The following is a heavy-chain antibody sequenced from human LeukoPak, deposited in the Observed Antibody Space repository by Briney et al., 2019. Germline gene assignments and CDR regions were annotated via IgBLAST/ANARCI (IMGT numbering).Heavy chain of an antibody. D-gene: IGHD3-22*01. CDR3: ARDEFYYDTSGYYPNYYYYMDV. CDR2: IYYGGST. CDR1: GCSISSYY. V-gene: IGHV4-59*12. Sequence: PSETLSLACTVSGCSISSYYWSWLRQPPGKGLEWIGYIYYGGSTNYNPSLKSRVTISVDTSKNQFSQEQSSVTAADTAVYYCARDEFYYDTSGYYPNYYYYMDVWGKGTTVTVSS. J-gene: IGHJ6*03.